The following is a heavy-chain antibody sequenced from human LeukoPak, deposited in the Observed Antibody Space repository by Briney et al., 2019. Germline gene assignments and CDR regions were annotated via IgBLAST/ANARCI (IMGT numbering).Heavy chain of an antibody. CDR2: INHSGST. CDR1: GGSISSGDYY. V-gene: IGHV4-39*07. J-gene: IGHJ3*02. D-gene: IGHD1-26*01. Sequence: SETLSLTCTVSGGSISSGDYYWSWIRQPPGKGLEWIGEINHSGSTNYNPSLKSRVTISVDTSKNQFSLKLSSVTAADTAVYYCARVYSGSYSGVAFDIWGQGTMVTVSS. CDR3: ARVYSGSYSGVAFDI.